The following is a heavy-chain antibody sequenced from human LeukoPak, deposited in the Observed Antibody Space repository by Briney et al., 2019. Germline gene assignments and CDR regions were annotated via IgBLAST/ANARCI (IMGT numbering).Heavy chain of an antibody. CDR2: INSDVGST. D-gene: IGHD3-9*01. CDR1: GFTFSSYW. V-gene: IGHV3-74*01. J-gene: IGHJ4*02. Sequence: PSGFLRLSCAASGFTFSSYWMHWVRQAPGKGLEWVSRINSDVGSTTYADSVKGRFTISRDNAKNTMYLQMSSLRADDSAVYYCGRGGLTGQMAAFDYWGQGALVTVST. CDR3: GRGGLTGQMAAFDY.